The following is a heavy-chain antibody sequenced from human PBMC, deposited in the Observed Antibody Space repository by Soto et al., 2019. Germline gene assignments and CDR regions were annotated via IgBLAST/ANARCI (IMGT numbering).Heavy chain of an antibody. V-gene: IGHV4-34*01. Sequence: PSETLSSPALSMLGPSVLTTGAGSASPQGRGWSGLGEIHHSGSTNYNPSLKSRVTISLDASKNQFSLKLGSVTAADTAVYYCARGRIYREAVFGVAIERGGWFDPWGQGTLVTVS. J-gene: IGHJ5*02. D-gene: IGHD3-3*01. CDR2: IHHSGST. CDR3: ARGRIYREAVFGVAIERGGWFDP. CDR1: LGPSVLTT.